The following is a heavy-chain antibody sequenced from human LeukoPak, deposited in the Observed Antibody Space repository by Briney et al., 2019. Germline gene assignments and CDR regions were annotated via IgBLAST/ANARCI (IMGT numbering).Heavy chain of an antibody. CDR3: AREPGYYFDD. CDR1: GFTFSSYA. J-gene: IGHJ4*02. CDR2: ISYDGSNK. D-gene: IGHD1-14*01. V-gene: IGHV3-30-3*01. Sequence: GGSLRRSCAASGFTFSSYAMHWVRQAPGKGLEWVAVISYDGSNKYYADSVKGRFTISRDNSKNTLYLQTYSLRAEDTAVYYCAREPGYYFDDWGQGTLVTVSS.